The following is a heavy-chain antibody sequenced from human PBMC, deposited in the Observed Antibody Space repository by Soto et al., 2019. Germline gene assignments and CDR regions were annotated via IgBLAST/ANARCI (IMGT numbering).Heavy chain of an antibody. Sequence: GGSLRLSCAASGFTFKNCWMHWVRQVPGKGLVWVSHITNDGRRTNYADSVKGRFTISRDNAKNTLYLQMNSLGAEDTAVYYCVRDWFGEFHWGQGTLVTVSS. CDR1: GFTFKNCW. V-gene: IGHV3-74*01. CDR3: VRDWFGEFH. J-gene: IGHJ4*02. CDR2: ITNDGRRT. D-gene: IGHD3-10*01.